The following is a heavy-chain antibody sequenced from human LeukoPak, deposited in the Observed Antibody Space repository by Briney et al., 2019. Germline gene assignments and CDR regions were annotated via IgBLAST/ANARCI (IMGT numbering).Heavy chain of an antibody. CDR2: IDWDDDK. J-gene: IGHJ6*02. Sequence: SSPALVKPTQTLTLTCTFSGFSLSTRGMCVSWSRQPPGKALEWLARIDWDDDKYYSTSLKTRLTISKDTSKNQVVLTMTNIDPVDTATYYCARIPSECTTTVTTSAYYGMDVWGQGTTVTVSS. V-gene: IGHV2-70*11. D-gene: IGHD4-17*01. CDR1: GFSLSTRGMC. CDR3: ARIPSECTTTVTTSAYYGMDV.